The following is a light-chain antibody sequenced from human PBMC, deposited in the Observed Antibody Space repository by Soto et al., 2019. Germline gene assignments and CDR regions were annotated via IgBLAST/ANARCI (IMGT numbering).Light chain of an antibody. CDR2: EVS. CDR1: SSEVGSYNR. V-gene: IGLV2-18*02. J-gene: IGLJ2*01. Sequence: QSVLTQPPSVSGSPGQSVTISCTGTSSEVGSYNRVSWYQQPPGTAPKLMIYEVSNRPSGVPDRFSGSKSGNTASLTISGLQAEDEADYYCSSYTSSSTDVVFGGGAKLTVL. CDR3: SSYTSSSTDVV.